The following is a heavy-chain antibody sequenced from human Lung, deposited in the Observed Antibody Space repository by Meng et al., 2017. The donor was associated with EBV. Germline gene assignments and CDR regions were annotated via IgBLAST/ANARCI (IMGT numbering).Heavy chain of an antibody. CDR1: GGSISITNW. J-gene: IGHJ4*02. Sequence: QVRLQEAGPGPVQPSGTLSLTCTVSGGSISITNWWSWVRQPPGKGLEWIGEINYTGSTNYNPSLKSRITISVDKSKNQLSVKLTSVTAADTAVYYCVSSSGWYDEYYFDYWGQGTLVTVSS. D-gene: IGHD6-19*01. CDR3: VSSSGWYDEYYFDY. V-gene: IGHV4-4*02. CDR2: INYTGST.